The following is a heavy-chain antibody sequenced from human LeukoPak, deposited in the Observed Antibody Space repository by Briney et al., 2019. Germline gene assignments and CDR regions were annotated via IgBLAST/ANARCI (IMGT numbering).Heavy chain of an antibody. CDR1: GFTVSNIY. J-gene: IGHJ3*02. V-gene: IGHV3-53*01. Sequence: GGSLTLSCAASGFTVSNIYMSWVRQAPGKGLEWVSLIHAIGSTYYTDSVKGRFTISRDNSKNTLYLQMNRLRAEDTAVYYCARDALSGPFDIWGQGTMVDVSS. CDR2: IHAIGST. CDR3: ARDALSGPFDI. D-gene: IGHD3-16*01.